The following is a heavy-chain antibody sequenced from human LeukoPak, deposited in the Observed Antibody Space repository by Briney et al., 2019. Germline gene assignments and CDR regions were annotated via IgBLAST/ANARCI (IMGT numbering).Heavy chain of an antibody. D-gene: IGHD2-15*01. J-gene: IGHJ6*03. CDR1: GFIFSSFG. Sequence: WGTLRLSCAASGFIFSSFGMHWVRQAPGKGLEWVAFTQDDESNKVYADSVKGRFTIYRDNSKNTLFLQMNSLRPEDTALYYCAKQMVERPHYFYMDVWGKGTTVTVSS. V-gene: IGHV3-30*02. CDR2: TQDDESNK. CDR3: AKQMVERPHYFYMDV.